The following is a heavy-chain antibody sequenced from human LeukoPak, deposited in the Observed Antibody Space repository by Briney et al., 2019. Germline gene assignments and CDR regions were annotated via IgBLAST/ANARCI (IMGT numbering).Heavy chain of an antibody. D-gene: IGHD1-26*01. CDR2: IYHSGST. CDR1: GGSISSSNW. CDR3: ARDRWELLPYYGMDV. J-gene: IGHJ6*02. V-gene: IGHV4-4*02. Sequence: PSETLSLTCAVSGGSISSSNWWSWVRQPPGKGLEWIGEIYHSGSTNYNPSLKSRVTISVDKSKNQFSLKLSSVTAADTAVYYCARDRWELLPYYGMDVWGQGTTVTVSS.